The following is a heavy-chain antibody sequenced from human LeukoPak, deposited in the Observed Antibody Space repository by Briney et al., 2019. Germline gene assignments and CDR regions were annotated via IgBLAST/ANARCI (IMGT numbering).Heavy chain of an antibody. J-gene: IGHJ4*02. CDR3: ARGAGRRSPNYCDSSGYYFFDY. V-gene: IGHV4-34*01. CDR1: GGSFSGYY. Sequence: SETLSLTCAVYGGSFSGYYWSWIRQPPGKGLEWIGEINHSGSTNYNPSLKSRVTISVDTSKNQFSLKLSSVTAADTAVYYCARGAGRRSPNYCDSSGYYFFDYWGQGTLVTVSS. CDR2: INHSGST. D-gene: IGHD3-22*01.